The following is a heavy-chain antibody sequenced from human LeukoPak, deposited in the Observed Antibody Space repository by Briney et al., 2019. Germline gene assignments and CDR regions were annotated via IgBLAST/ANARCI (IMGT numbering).Heavy chain of an antibody. Sequence: ASVKVSCKASGYTFTSYDINWVRQATGQGLEWMGWMNPNSGNTGYAQKFQGRVTMTRNTSISTAYMELSSLRSEGTAVYYCARVREVTFGGVILYYFDYWGQGTLVTVSS. D-gene: IGHD3-16*02. CDR2: MNPNSGNT. CDR3: ARVREVTFGGVILYYFDY. J-gene: IGHJ4*02. V-gene: IGHV1-8*01. CDR1: GYTFTSYD.